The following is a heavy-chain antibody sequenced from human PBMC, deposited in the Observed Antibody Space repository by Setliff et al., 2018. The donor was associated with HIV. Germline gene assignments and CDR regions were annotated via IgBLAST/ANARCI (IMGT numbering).Heavy chain of an antibody. Sequence: SETLSLTCAVSGDSISSSGPGYYWGWVRQPPGGGLEWIGSVYYSGSTHYNPSLRSRVSISVDASKNQVSLRLTSVTAADTAVYFCARTQPDTIFGVVIFDHWGQGKMVAVSS. CDR1: GDSISSSGPGYY. J-gene: IGHJ4*02. D-gene: IGHD3-3*01. V-gene: IGHV4-39*01. CDR3: ARTQPDTIFGVVIFDH. CDR2: VYYSGST.